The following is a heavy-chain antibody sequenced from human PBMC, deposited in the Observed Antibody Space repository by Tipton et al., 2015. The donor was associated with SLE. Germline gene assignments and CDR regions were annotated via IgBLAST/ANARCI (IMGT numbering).Heavy chain of an antibody. D-gene: IGHD2-8*01. CDR1: GGSFRGYY. Sequence: TLSLTCAVYGGSFRGYYWSWIRQAPGKGLEWIGEINPSGGTNYNPSLKSRVTMSIDTSKNQFSLEVRSVTAADTAVYYCVRLRSKVLIDYWGQGTLVTVSS. V-gene: IGHV4-34*01. J-gene: IGHJ4*02. CDR2: INPSGGT. CDR3: VRLRSKVLIDY.